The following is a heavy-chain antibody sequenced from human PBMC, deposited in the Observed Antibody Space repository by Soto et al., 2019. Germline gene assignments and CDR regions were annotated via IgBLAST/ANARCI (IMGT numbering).Heavy chain of an antibody. CDR1: GLLFNKYV. J-gene: IGHJ6*02. V-gene: IGHV3-23*01. Sequence: EVQLLESGGGLVQSGGALRLAGAASGLLFNKYVMSWVRQAPGKWLEWVSGISTSGASTYYADSVKGRVTISRDNYPSKTTLGLRMHDPSAEDTAVYFCAQGTRAFTNGNPFYGTDVWGQWTTVNIS. CDR2: ISTSGAST. D-gene: IGHD2-8*01. CDR3: AQGTRAFTNGNPFYGTDV.